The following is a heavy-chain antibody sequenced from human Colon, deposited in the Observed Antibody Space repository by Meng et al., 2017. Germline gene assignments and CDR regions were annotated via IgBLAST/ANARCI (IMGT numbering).Heavy chain of an antibody. Sequence: ASVKVSCKASGYTFTSYDINWVRQATGQGLEWMGWMNPNSGNTGYAQKFQGRVTMTRNTSISTAYMELSSLRSEDTAVYYCARSIVGATTGEYSYWHFDLWGRGTLVTVSS. CDR1: GYTFTSYD. D-gene: IGHD1-26*01. CDR2: MNPNSGNT. J-gene: IGHJ2*01. CDR3: ARSIVGATTGEYSYWHFDL. V-gene: IGHV1-8*01.